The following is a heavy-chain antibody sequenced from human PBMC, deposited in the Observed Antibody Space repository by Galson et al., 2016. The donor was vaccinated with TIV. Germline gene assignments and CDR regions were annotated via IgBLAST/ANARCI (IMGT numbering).Heavy chain of an antibody. D-gene: IGHD2-15*01. J-gene: IGHJ6*02. Sequence: SLRLSCAASEINFSRFWMDWVRQVPGKGLMWVSRITDDGSDTVYADSVRGRFTISRDNAMATLYLQMDSLRAEDTGVYYCARERRYYGVDVWGQGTTVTVS. CDR3: ARERRYYGVDV. CDR1: EINFSRFW. CDR2: ITDDGSDT. V-gene: IGHV3-74*01.